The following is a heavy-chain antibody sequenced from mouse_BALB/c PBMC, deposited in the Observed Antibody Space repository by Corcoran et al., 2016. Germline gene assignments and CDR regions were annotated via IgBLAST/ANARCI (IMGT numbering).Heavy chain of an antibody. V-gene: IGHV14-3*02. Sequence: EVQLKQSGAELVKPGASVKLSCTASDFNIKDPYMHWVKQRPEQGLEWIGRIDPANGNTKYDPKFQGKATIPADTSSNTAYLQLSSLTSEDTAVYYCARKYGKGIYCDYWGQGTTLTVSS. CDR2: IDPANGNT. CDR3: ARKYGKGIYCDY. D-gene: IGHD2-10*02. J-gene: IGHJ2*01. CDR1: DFNIKDPY.